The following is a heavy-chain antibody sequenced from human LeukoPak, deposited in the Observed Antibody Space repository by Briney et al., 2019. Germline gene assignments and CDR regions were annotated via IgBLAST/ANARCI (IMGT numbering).Heavy chain of an antibody. CDR1: GFTFSSYS. Sequence: GGSLRLSCAASGFTFSSYSMNWVRQAPGKGLEWVSSISSSSSYIYYADSVKGRFTISRDNAKNSLYLQMNPLRAEDTALYYCARGGRANGVYDAFDIWGQGTIVTVSS. CDR3: ARGGRANGVYDAFDI. V-gene: IGHV3-21*01. D-gene: IGHD2-8*01. J-gene: IGHJ3*02. CDR2: ISSSSSYI.